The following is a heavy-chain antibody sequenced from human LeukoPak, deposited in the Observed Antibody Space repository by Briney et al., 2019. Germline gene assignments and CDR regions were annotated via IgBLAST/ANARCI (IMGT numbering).Heavy chain of an antibody. J-gene: IGHJ4*02. CDR1: GGSISSYY. D-gene: IGHD3-22*01. Sequence: SETLSLTCTVSGGSISSYYWSWIRQPPGKGLEWIGYIYYSGSTNYNPSLKSRVTISVDRSKNQFSLKLSSVTAADTAVYYCARGDDSSGYYPMAFDYWGQGTLVTVSS. CDR3: ARGDDSSGYYPMAFDY. CDR2: IYYSGST. V-gene: IGHV4-59*12.